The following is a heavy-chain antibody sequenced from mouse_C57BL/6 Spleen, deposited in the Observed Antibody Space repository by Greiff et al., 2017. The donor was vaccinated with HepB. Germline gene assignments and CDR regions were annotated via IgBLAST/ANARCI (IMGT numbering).Heavy chain of an antibody. D-gene: IGHD1-1*01. V-gene: IGHV5-17*01. CDR3: ARPATTVAPYYFDY. CDR2: ISSGSSTI. CDR1: GFTFSDYG. Sequence: EVQGVESGGGLVKPGGSLKLSCAASGFTFSDYGMHWVRQAPEKGLEWVAYISSGSSTIYYADTVKGRFTISRDNAKKTLFLQMTSLRSEDTAMYYCARPATTVAPYYFDYWGQGTTLTVSS. J-gene: IGHJ2*01.